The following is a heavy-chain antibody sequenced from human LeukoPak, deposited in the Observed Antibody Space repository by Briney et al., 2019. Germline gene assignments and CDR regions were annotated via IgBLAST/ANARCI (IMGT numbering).Heavy chain of an antibody. J-gene: IGHJ3*01. Sequence: PGGSLRLSCAASEFSVGSNYMTWVRQAPGKGLEWVSLIYSGGSTYYADSVKGRFTISRDNSKNTLYLQMNSLRAEDTAVCYCAKFFTGEYVRAFDVWGQGTMVTVSS. V-gene: IGHV3-66*01. D-gene: IGHD3-10*02. CDR1: EFSVGSNY. CDR3: AKFFTGEYVRAFDV. CDR2: IYSGGST.